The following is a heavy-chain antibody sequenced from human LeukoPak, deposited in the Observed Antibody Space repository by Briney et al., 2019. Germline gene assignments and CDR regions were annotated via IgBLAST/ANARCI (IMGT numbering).Heavy chain of an antibody. Sequence: GGSLRLSCTGSGFTFGDNAMSWVRQAPGKGLEWVGFIRNRAYGGTTEYAASVKGRFTISRDDSKSIACLQMNSLKTEDTAVYYCLRHYSRWGQGTLVTVSS. J-gene: IGHJ4*02. CDR2: IRNRAYGGTT. D-gene: IGHD6-13*01. CDR1: GFTFGDNA. CDR3: LRHYSR. V-gene: IGHV3-49*04.